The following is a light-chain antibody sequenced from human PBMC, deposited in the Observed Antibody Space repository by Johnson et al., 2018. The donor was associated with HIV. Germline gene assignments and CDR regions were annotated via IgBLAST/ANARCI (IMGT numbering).Light chain of an antibody. CDR1: SSNIGNNY. CDR3: GTWDSSLRAGPRYV. V-gene: IGLV1-51*02. Sequence: QSVLTQPPSVSAAPGQKVTISCSGSSSNIGNNYVSWYQQLPGTAPKLLIYENNKRPSGIPDRFSGSKSGTSATLGITGLQTGDEADYYCGTWDSSLRAGPRYVFVTGTHVTVL. CDR2: ENN. J-gene: IGLJ1*01.